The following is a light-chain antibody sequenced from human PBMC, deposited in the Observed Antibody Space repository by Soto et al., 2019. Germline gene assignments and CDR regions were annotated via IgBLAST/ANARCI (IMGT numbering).Light chain of an antibody. Sequence: IQLTQSPSSLSASVGDRVTITCRASQGISSYLAWYQQKPGKAPNLLIYAASTLQSGVPSRFSGSGSGTDFTLIISSLQPEDFATYYCQHYGGMWTFGQGTKVDIK. V-gene: IGKV1-9*01. CDR3: QHYGGMWT. J-gene: IGKJ1*01. CDR1: QGISSY. CDR2: AAS.